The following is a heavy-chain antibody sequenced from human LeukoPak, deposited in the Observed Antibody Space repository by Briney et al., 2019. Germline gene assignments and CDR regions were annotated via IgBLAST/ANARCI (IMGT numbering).Heavy chain of an antibody. Sequence: ASVKVSCKASGYTFTSYGITWVRQAPGEGLEWMGWISTYNDNTNYAQKLQGRVTMTTDTSTSTAYMELRSLRSDDTAVYYCARSYISTIFGVVIYYFDYWGQGTLVTVSS. CDR1: GYTFTSYG. V-gene: IGHV1-18*01. CDR2: ISTYNDNT. D-gene: IGHD3-3*01. CDR3: ARSYISTIFGVVIYYFDY. J-gene: IGHJ4*02.